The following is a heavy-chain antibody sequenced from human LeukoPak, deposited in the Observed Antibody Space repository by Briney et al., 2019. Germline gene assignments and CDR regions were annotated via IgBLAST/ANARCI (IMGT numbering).Heavy chain of an antibody. Sequence: GGSLRLSCAASGFTFSDYSMNWVRQAPGKGLEWVSSISSSGDYTFYADPVKGRVTISRDNAKKSLYLQMNSLRAEDTAVYYCAELGITMIGGVWGKGTTVTISS. D-gene: IGHD3-10*02. V-gene: IGHV3-21*01. CDR2: ISSSGDYT. J-gene: IGHJ6*04. CDR3: AELGITMIGGV. CDR1: GFTFSDYS.